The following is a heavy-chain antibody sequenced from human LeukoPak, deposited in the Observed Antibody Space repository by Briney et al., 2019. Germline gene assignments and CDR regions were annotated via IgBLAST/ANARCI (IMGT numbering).Heavy chain of an antibody. CDR2: INSDGSTT. Sequence: PGGSLRLSCAASGFTFSSYWVHWVRQAPGQGLVWVSRINSDGSTTTYADSVKGRFTISRDNAKNTLYLQMNSLRAEDTAVYYCARDDYGGRGEFDYWGQGTLVTVSS. J-gene: IGHJ4*02. V-gene: IGHV3-74*01. D-gene: IGHD4-23*01. CDR1: GFTFSSYW. CDR3: ARDDYGGRGEFDY.